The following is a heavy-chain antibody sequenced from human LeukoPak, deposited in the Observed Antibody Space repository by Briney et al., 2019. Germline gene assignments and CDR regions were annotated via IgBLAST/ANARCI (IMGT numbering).Heavy chain of an antibody. D-gene: IGHD3-3*01. CDR3: ARVRDDYFFDY. CDR2: IHYIGNT. V-gene: IGHV4-31*03. Sequence: SETLSLTCTVSGDSIGTSGYYWSWIRQHPGTGLEWIAYIHYIGNTYYNPSLESRVTVSVDTSSDQFSLNVASVTAADTAVYYCARVRDDYFFDYWGQGILVTVSS. J-gene: IGHJ4*02. CDR1: GDSIGTSGYY.